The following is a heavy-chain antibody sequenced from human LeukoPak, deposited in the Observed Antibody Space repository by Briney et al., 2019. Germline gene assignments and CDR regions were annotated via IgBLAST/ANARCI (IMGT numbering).Heavy chain of an antibody. CDR2: IYYSGST. D-gene: IGHD2-15*01. V-gene: IGHV4-39*01. CDR3: ARIVATYGLDV. Sequence: PSETLSLTCSVSGGSISSYYWGWIRQPPGKGLEWIGSIYYSGSTYYNPSLKSRVTISVDTSKNQFSLKLNSVTAADTAVYFCARIVATYGLDVWGQGTTVTVSS. J-gene: IGHJ6*02. CDR1: GGSISSYY.